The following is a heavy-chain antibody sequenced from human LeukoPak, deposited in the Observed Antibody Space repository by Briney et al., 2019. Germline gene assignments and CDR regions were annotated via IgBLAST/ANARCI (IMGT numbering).Heavy chain of an antibody. D-gene: IGHD2-15*01. CDR3: ATAGVVVAATLDY. Sequence: ASAKVSCKVSGYTLTELSMHWVRQAPGKGLEWMGGFDPEDGVTIYAQKFQGRVTMTEDTSTDTAYMELSSLRSEDTAVYYCATAGVVVAATLDYWGQGTLVTVSS. CDR1: GYTLTELS. V-gene: IGHV1-24*01. J-gene: IGHJ4*02. CDR2: FDPEDGVT.